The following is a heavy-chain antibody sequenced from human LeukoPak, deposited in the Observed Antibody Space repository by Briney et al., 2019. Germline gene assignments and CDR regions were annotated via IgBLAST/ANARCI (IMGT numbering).Heavy chain of an antibody. CDR1: GFTFSTYW. J-gene: IGHJ3*02. D-gene: IGHD4-23*01. Sequence: GGALRLSCAASGFTFSTYWMHWVRQAPGKGLVGISRINSDGRSTNYADSVKGRFTISRDNSTNTLYLQMSSLRAEDTAVYYCARVGTLGDIWGQGTMVTVSS. V-gene: IGHV3-74*01. CDR2: INSDGRST. CDR3: ARVGTLGDI.